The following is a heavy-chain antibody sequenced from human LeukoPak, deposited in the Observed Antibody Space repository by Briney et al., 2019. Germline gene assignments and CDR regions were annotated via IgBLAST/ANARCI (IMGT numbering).Heavy chain of an antibody. Sequence: SVKVSCKASGGTFSSYTISWVRQAPGQGLEWMGGIIPIFGTANYAQKFQGRVTITADESTSTAYMELSSLRSEDTAVYYCARGNCSGGSCYSDYWGQGTLVTVSS. CDR1: GGTFSSYT. CDR3: ARGNCSGGSCYSDY. CDR2: IIPIFGTA. V-gene: IGHV1-69*01. J-gene: IGHJ4*02. D-gene: IGHD2-15*01.